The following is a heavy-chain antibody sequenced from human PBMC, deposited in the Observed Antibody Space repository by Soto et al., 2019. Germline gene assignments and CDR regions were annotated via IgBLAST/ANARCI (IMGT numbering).Heavy chain of an antibody. D-gene: IGHD7-27*01. CDR2: VFHTGNT. J-gene: IGHJ4*02. V-gene: IGHV4-4*02. CDR1: GDSISSSVW. Sequence: PSETLSLTXAVSGDSISSSVWWTWVRQPPGKGLEWIGEVFHTGNTNYNPSLKSRVTMSVDKSTNEFSLKVTSVTAADTAIYYCARKAWVRFDYWGQGALVTVSS. CDR3: ARKAWVRFDY.